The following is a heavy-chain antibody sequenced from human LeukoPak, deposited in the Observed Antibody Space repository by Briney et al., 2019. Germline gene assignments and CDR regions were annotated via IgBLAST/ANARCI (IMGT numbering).Heavy chain of an antibody. CDR3: ARGNVSGIALDY. CDR2: IHYSGST. V-gene: IGHV4-39*02. J-gene: IGHJ4*02. CDR1: GGSISGTSY. D-gene: IGHD6-13*01. Sequence: SETLSLTCIVSGGSISGTSYWGWIRQTPGMGLEWIGSIHYSGSTYYNPSLKSRVTISLDTSRSHFSLMLTSVTAADTAVYYCARGNVSGIALDYWGQGTLVTVSS.